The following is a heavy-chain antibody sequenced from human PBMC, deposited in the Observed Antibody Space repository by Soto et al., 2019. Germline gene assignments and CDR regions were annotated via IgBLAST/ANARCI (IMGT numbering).Heavy chain of an antibody. D-gene: IGHD1-26*01. CDR2: IYYSGST. Sequence: SETLSLTCTVSGGSISSSNYYWGWIRQPPGKGLEWIGSIYYSGSTYYNPSLKSRVTISVDTSQNQFSLKLRSVTAADTVVYSCPTQEGGGSYAYPFDPGAREPWSPSP. CDR3: PTQEGGGSYAYPFDP. CDR1: GGSISSSNYY. V-gene: IGHV4-39*01. J-gene: IGHJ5*02.